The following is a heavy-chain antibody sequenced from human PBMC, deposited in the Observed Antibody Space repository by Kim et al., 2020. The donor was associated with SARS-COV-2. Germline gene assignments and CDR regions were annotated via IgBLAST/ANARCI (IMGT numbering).Heavy chain of an antibody. D-gene: IGHD3-10*01. CDR1: GFTVSTSF. J-gene: IGHJ5*02. CDR2: IYSGGIT. V-gene: IGHV3-53*01. Sequence: GGSLRLSCAASGFTVSTSFMSWVRQAPGKGLEWVSGIYSGGITWYADSVKGRFTVSRDSSKNTLYLQMNSLRAEDTDVYYYSGEINRLGSDRYHNRSSFDPGGQENRVTVSS. CDR3: SGEINRLGSDRYHNRSSFDP.